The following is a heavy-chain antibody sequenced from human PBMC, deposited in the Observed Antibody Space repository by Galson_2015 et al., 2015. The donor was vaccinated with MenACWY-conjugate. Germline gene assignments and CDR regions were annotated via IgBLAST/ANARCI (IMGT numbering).Heavy chain of an antibody. J-gene: IGHJ4*02. V-gene: IGHV2-70*01. Sequence: PALVKPTQTLTLTCTFSGFSLSTSGMCVSWIRQPPGKALEWLALIDWDDDIYYSTSLKTRLTISKDTSKDQVVLPMTNMDPVDTATYYCARIRHTSRDGYNFNFDYWGQGTLVTVSS. D-gene: IGHD5-24*01. CDR1: GFSLSTSGMC. CDR2: IDWDDDI. CDR3: ARIRHTSRDGYNFNFDY.